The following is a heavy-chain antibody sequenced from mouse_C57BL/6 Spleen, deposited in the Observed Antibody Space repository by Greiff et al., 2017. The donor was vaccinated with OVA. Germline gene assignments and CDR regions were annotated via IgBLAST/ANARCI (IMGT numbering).Heavy chain of an antibody. CDR2: INPNNGGT. Sequence: VQLQQSGPELVKPGASVKISCKASGYTFTDYYMNWVKQSHGKSLEWIGDINPNNGGTSYNQKFKGKATLTVDKSSSTAYMELRSLTSEDSAVYYCARVEPAPFAYWGQGTLVTVSA. V-gene: IGHV1-26*01. CDR1: GYTFTDYY. CDR3: ARVEPAPFAY. J-gene: IGHJ3*01.